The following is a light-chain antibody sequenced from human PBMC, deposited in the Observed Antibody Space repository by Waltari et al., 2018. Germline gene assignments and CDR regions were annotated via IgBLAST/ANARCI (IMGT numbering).Light chain of an antibody. CDR3: QHYVRLPAT. Sequence: EIVLTHSPGILSLSPGEGFTLSCRASQSVGRSLAWYQQKPGQAPRLLIYGASSRATGIPDRFSGGGSGTDFSLTISRLEPEDFAVYYCQHYVRLPATFGQGTKVEIK. V-gene: IGKV3-20*01. J-gene: IGKJ1*01. CDR1: QSVGRS. CDR2: GAS.